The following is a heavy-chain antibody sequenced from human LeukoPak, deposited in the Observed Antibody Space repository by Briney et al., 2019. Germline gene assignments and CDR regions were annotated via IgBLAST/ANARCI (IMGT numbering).Heavy chain of an antibody. J-gene: IGHJ4*02. V-gene: IGHV1-46*01. CDR3: ARDQEGFDY. CDR2: IYPRDGST. Sequence: ASVKVSCKASGYTFTSNYIHWVRQAPGQGLEWMGMIYPRDGSTSYAQKFQGKVTVTRDTSTSTVHMELSGLRSEDTAVYYCARDQEGFDYWGQGTLVTVSS. CDR1: GYTFTSNY.